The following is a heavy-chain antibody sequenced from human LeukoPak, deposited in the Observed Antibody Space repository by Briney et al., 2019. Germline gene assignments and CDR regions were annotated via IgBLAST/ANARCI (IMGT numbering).Heavy chain of an antibody. D-gene: IGHD1-26*01. CDR1: GGSISSSSYY. CDR3: ARHASGSYDY. Sequence: SETLSLTCTVSGGSISSSSYYWGWIRQPPGKGLEWIGSIYYSGSTYYNPSLKSQITISVDTSKNQFSLKLSSVTAADTAVYYCARHASGSYDYWGQGTLVTVSS. CDR2: IYYSGST. V-gene: IGHV4-39*01. J-gene: IGHJ4*02.